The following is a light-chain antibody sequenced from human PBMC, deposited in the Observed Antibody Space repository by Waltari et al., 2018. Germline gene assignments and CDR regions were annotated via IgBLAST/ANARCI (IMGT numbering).Light chain of an antibody. CDR2: DAS. Sequence: EIVLTQSPATLSLSPGERATLSCRASQSVSSYLAWYQQKPGQAPRLLIYDASNRATGIPARFSGSGSGTDFTLTISSLESEDFAVYYCQQRSNWPTITFGQGTKVEI. V-gene: IGKV3-11*01. CDR3: QQRSNWPTIT. J-gene: IGKJ1*01. CDR1: QSVSSY.